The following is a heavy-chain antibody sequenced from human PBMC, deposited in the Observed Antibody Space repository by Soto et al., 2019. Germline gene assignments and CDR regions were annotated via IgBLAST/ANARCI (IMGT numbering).Heavy chain of an antibody. J-gene: IGHJ6*02. V-gene: IGHV3-9*01. CDR3: AKDRWARDSIDV. CDR1: GFTFDDYG. CDR2: ITWNSATI. Sequence: EEQVVESGGGLVQPGGSLRLSCAASGFTFDDYGMHWVRQGPGKGLEWVSGITWNSATIGYAASVKGRFTISRDNAKNSLYLQMSRLTTEATAVYYCAKDRWARDSIDVWGQGTTGSVSS.